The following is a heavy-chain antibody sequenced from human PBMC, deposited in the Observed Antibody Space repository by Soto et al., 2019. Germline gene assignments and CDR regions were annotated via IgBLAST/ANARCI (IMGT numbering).Heavy chain of an antibody. Sequence: EVQLVESGGGLVQPGGSLRLSCAASGFTFSSYSMNWVRQAPGKGLEWVSYISGSSSTIYYADSVKGRFTISRDNANNSLYLQMNSLRDDDTAVYYCARDGAYYDFWSGYPHFDYWGQGTLVSVSS. V-gene: IGHV3-48*02. CDR1: GFTFSSYS. CDR2: ISGSSSTI. CDR3: ARDGAYYDFWSGYPHFDY. J-gene: IGHJ4*02. D-gene: IGHD3-3*01.